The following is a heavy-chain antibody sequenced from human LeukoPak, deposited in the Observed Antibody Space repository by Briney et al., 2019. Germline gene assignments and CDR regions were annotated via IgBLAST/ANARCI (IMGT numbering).Heavy chain of an antibody. V-gene: IGHV4-34*01. CDR1: GGSFSGYY. Sequence: PSETLSLTCAVYGGSFSGYYWSWIRQPPGKGLEWIGEINHSGSTNYNPSLKSRVTISVDTSRNQFSLKLSSVTAADTAVYYCATSDGPIDYWGQGTLVTVSS. CDR3: ATSDGPIDY. J-gene: IGHJ4*02. CDR2: INHSGST. D-gene: IGHD2-8*01.